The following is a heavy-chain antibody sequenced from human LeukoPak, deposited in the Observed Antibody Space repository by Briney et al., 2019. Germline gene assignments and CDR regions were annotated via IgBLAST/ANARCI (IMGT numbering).Heavy chain of an antibody. D-gene: IGHD6-13*01. CDR2: IYHSGGT. CDR1: GYSISSGYY. Sequence: SETLSLTCTVSGYSISSGYYWGWIRPPPGKGLEWIGSIYHSGGTYYNPSLKSRVTISVDTSKNQFSLKLSPVTAADTAVYYCARDASRRAAAGGWFDPWGQGTLVTVSS. V-gene: IGHV4-38-2*02. CDR3: ARDASRRAAAGGWFDP. J-gene: IGHJ5*02.